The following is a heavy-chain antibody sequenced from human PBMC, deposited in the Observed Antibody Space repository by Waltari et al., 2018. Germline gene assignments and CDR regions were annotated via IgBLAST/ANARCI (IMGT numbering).Heavy chain of an antibody. J-gene: IGHJ4*02. Sequence: QVQLVQSGAEVKTPGASVKVSCQASGYTFTRYYKHWAVQAPGQGLEWMGWINTNSGGTNYAQKFQGRVTMTRDTSISTAYMELSRLRSDDTAVYYCAGDPERGYSYGYRTDYWGQGTLVTVSS. V-gene: IGHV1-2*02. CDR2: INTNSGGT. CDR3: AGDPERGYSYGYRTDY. D-gene: IGHD5-18*01. CDR1: GYTFTRYY.